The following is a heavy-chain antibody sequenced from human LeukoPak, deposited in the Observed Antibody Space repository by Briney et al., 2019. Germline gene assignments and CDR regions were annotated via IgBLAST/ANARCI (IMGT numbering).Heavy chain of an antibody. V-gene: IGHV1-2*02. CDR2: INPNTAAT. Sequence: GASVKVSCKASGYTFTAYYMHWVRQAPGQGLEWMEWINPNTAATNYEPKFQDRVTMTRATSINTAYMELSSLTSDDTAVYYCARDDSFQFDSWGQGTLVTVSS. D-gene: IGHD5-18*01. CDR1: GYTFTAYY. CDR3: ARDDSFQFDS. J-gene: IGHJ4*02.